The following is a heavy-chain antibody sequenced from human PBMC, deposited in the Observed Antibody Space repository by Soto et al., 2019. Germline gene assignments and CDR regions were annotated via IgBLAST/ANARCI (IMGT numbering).Heavy chain of an antibody. CDR1: GVTFSTSA. D-gene: IGHD5-12*01. CDR2: IVVGTGNI. V-gene: IGHV1-58*01. Sequence: SVKVSCKASGVTFSTSAVQWLRQARGQRLEWIGWIVVGTGNIKYAQQFQGRVTTTWDMSTSTSYMELSSLRPEGTAVYYRATGGLPDASGYWGQGPLVTVSS. CDR3: ATGGLPDASGY. J-gene: IGHJ4*02.